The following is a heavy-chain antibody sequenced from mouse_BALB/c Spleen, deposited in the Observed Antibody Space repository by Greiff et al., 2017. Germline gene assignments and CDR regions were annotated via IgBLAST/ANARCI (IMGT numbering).Heavy chain of an antibody. CDR3: ARDDYDEGAWFAY. V-gene: IGHV1S81*02. Sequence: QVQLQQPGAELVKPGASVKLSCKASVYTFTSYWMHWVKQRPGQGLEWIGEINPSNGRTNYNEKFKSKATLTVDNSSSTAYMQLSSLTSEDSAVYYGARDDYDEGAWFAYWGQGTLVTVSA. CDR1: VYTFTSYW. J-gene: IGHJ3*01. D-gene: IGHD2-4*01. CDR2: INPSNGRT.